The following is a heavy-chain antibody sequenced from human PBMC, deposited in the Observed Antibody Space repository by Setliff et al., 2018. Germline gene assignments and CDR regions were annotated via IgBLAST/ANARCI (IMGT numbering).Heavy chain of an antibody. V-gene: IGHV4-4*07. CDR2: ICRGSNT. CDR1: GGSMTSYY. D-gene: IGHD3-10*01. J-gene: IGHJ6*03. Sequence: PSETLSLTCTVSGGSMTSYYWSWFRQPAGKGLEWIGRICSSENTIGRICRGSNTHYNPSLQSRVTMSLDTSTDQFSLRLSSVTAADTAVYYCARTSRDGATYMDVWGKGTTVTVSS. CDR3: ARTSRDGATYMDV.